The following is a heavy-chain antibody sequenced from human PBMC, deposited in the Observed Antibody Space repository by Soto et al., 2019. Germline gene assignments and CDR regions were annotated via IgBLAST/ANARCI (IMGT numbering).Heavy chain of an antibody. V-gene: IGHV3-30-3*01. CDR1: GFIFSSFP. D-gene: IGHD2-21*02. CDR2: VSKDGSDK. J-gene: IGHJ4*02. CDR3: ARSYCGDNCALDY. Sequence: LRLSCAASGFIFSSFPMHWVRQAPGKGLEWVAVVSKDGSDKHYADSVKGRFTISRDNSENTLHLQMNSLRPEDTGVYYCARSYCGDNCALDYWGQGTPVTVSS.